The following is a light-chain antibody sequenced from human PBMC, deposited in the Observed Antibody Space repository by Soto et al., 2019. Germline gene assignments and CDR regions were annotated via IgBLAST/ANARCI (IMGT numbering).Light chain of an antibody. V-gene: IGKV3-20*01. CDR2: GAS. CDR1: QSLTTRN. Sequence: EIVLTQSPGTLSLSPGERATLSCRASQSLTTRNLAWYQHIPGQAPRLLIYGASNRATGIPERFSGSGSGTDFTLTIGRLEPQDSAMYYCQQYVISVTFGQGTRLEIK. CDR3: QQYVISVT. J-gene: IGKJ5*01.